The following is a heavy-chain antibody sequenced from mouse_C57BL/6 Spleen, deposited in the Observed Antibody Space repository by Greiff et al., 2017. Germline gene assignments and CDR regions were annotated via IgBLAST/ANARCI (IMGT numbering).Heavy chain of an antibody. CDR2: IYPRSGNT. D-gene: IGHD2-2*01. CDR1: GYTFTSYG. V-gene: IGHV1-81*01. J-gene: IGHJ4*01. CDR3: AYGYDEGYAMDY. Sequence: QVQLKQSGAELARPGASVKLSCKASGYTFTSYGISWVKQRTGPGLEWIGEIYPRSGNTYYNEKFKGKATLTADKSSSTAYMELRSLTSEDSAVYFCAYGYDEGYAMDYWGQGTSVTVSS.